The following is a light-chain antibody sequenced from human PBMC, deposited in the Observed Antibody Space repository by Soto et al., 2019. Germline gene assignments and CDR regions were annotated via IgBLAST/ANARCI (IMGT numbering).Light chain of an antibody. V-gene: IGKV1-5*01. CDR3: QQYNSYPGT. J-gene: IGKJ1*01. CDR1: QSISSW. Sequence: DIQMTQSPSTLSASVGDRVTITCRASQSISSWLAWYQQKPGKAPKLLIYDASSLESGVPSRFSGSGSGTELTLTIISLQPDDFATYYCQQYNSYPGTFGQGTKVQIK. CDR2: DAS.